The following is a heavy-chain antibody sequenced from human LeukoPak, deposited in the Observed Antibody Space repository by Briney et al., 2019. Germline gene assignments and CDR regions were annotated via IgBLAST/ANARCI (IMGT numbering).Heavy chain of an antibody. CDR3: ARDYESGSGDI. V-gene: IGHV1-2*02. Sequence: ASVKVSCKASGYTFTGDYMHWVRQAPGKGLEWMGWINPNSGGTNYAQKFQGRVTMTRDTSISTAYMELSRLRSDDTAVYYCARDYESGSGDIWGQGTMVTVSS. J-gene: IGHJ3*02. CDR2: INPNSGGT. D-gene: IGHD1-26*01. CDR1: GYTFTGDY.